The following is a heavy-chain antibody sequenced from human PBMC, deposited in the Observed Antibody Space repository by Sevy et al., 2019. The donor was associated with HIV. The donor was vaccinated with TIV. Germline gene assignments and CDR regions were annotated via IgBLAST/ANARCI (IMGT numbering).Heavy chain of an antibody. J-gene: IGHJ4*02. Sequence: GGSLRLSCAASGFTFSDHYMEWVRQAPGKGLEWVGRTRNKADSYTTEYAASVKGRFIISRDDSKNSLYLQMSSLKTEDTAVYYCTTHAGIAAAGRVFDYWGQGTLVTVSS. D-gene: IGHD6-13*01. V-gene: IGHV3-72*01. CDR2: TRNKADSYTT. CDR3: TTHAGIAAAGRVFDY. CDR1: GFTFSDHY.